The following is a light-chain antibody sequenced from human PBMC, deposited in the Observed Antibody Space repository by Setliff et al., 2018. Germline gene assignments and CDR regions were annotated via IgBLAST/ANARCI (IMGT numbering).Light chain of an antibody. J-gene: IGLJ1*01. CDR1: SNDVWGHNY. CDR3: SSYADSNIFL. Sequence: QSVLTQPPSASGSPGQSVTISCTGTSNDVWGHNYVSWYQQHPGKAPQLIIYDVTKRPSGAPDRFSGSKSGNTASLTVSGLQAEDEADYYCSSYADSNIFLFGTGTKV. CDR2: DVT. V-gene: IGLV2-8*01.